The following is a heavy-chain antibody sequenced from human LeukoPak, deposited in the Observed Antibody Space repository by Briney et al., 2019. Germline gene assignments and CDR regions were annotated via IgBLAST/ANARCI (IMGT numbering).Heavy chain of an antibody. CDR2: ISYDGSNK. J-gene: IGHJ1*01. V-gene: IGHV3-30-3*01. D-gene: IGHD4-17*01. CDR3: AKDFDGDFQYFQH. Sequence: PGGSLRLSCAASGFTFSSYAMHWVRQAPGKGLEWVAVISYDGSNKYYADSVKGRFTISRDNSKNTLYLQMNSLRAEDTAVYYCAKDFDGDFQYFQHWGQGTLVTVSS. CDR1: GFTFSSYA.